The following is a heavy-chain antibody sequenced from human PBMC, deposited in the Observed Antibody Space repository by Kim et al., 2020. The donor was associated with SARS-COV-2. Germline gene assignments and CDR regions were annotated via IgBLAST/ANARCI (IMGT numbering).Heavy chain of an antibody. Sequence: ASVKVSCKASGYTFTSYAMHWVRQAPGQRLEWMGWINAGNGNTKYSQKFQGRVTITRDTSASTAYMELSSLRSEDTAVYYCARDSGRGVARRNYFDYWGQGTLVTVSS. CDR2: INAGNGNT. D-gene: IGHD5-12*01. CDR3: ARDSGRGVARRNYFDY. V-gene: IGHV1-3*01. CDR1: GYTFTSYA. J-gene: IGHJ4*02.